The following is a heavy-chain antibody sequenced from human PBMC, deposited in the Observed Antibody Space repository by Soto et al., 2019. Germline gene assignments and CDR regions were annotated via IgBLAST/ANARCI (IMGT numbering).Heavy chain of an antibody. J-gene: IGHJ5*02. D-gene: IGHD3-22*01. CDR2: IYYSGST. CDR1: GGSISSGDYY. V-gene: IGHV4-30-4*01. CDR3: AREQNQALYYYDSSGYSYDWFDP. Sequence: SETLSLTCSVSGGSISSGDYYWSWIRQPPGKGLEWIGYIYYSGSTYYNPSLKSRVTISVDTSKNQFSLKLSSVTAADTAVYYCAREQNQALYYYDSSGYSYDWFDPWGQGTLVTVSS.